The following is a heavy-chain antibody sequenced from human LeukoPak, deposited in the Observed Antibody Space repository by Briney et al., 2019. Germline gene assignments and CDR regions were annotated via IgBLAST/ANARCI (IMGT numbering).Heavy chain of an antibody. V-gene: IGHV3-9*01. J-gene: IGHJ4*02. Sequence: SLRLSCAASGFTFSDYYMSWIRQAPGKGLEWVSGISWNSGSIGYADSVKGRFTISRDNAKNSLYLQMNSLRAEDTALYYCAKVSGRVKYYFDYWGQGTLVTVSS. D-gene: IGHD2-8*01. CDR2: ISWNSGSI. CDR3: AKVSGRVKYYFDY. CDR1: GFTFSDYY.